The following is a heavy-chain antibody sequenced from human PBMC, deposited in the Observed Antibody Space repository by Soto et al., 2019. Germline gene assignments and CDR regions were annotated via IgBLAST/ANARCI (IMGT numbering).Heavy chain of an antibody. J-gene: IGHJ3*02. Sequence: GGSLRLSCAASGFTLGHFAMSWVRQAPGKGLEWVSGISASGDTTYYPDSVQGRLTISRDNSKNTLYLQMNSLRVEDTAIYYCAKSRSNSQYDAFDIGCQGTMVTVSS. D-gene: IGHD1-26*01. V-gene: IGHV3-23*01. CDR2: ISASGDTT. CDR3: AKSRSNSQYDAFDI. CDR1: GFTLGHFA.